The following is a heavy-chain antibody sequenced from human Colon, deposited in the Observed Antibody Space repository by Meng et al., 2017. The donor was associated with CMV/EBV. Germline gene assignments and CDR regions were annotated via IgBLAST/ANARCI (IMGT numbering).Heavy chain of an antibody. CDR2: INPITGGT. V-gene: IGHV1-2*02. D-gene: IGHD1-26*01. Sequence: QVLVVQSGAEVKKPGASVEVACKASGYTFTGYFMYWVRQAPGQGLEWLGVINPITGGTNYAQKFQGRVTMTRDTSMNTAYMELSRLRSDDTAVYYCASLSGGDFDYWGQGTLVTVSS. CDR1: GYTFTGYF. J-gene: IGHJ4*02. CDR3: ASLSGGDFDY.